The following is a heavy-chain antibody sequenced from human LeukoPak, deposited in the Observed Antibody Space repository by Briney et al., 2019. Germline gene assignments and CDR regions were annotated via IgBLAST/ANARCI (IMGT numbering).Heavy chain of an antibody. J-gene: IGHJ3*02. CDR2: INHSGST. D-gene: IGHD3-9*01. Sequence: SETLSLTCAVYGGSFSGYYWSWIRQPPGKGLEWIGEINHSGSTNYNPSLKSRVTISVDTSKNQFSLKLSSVTAADTAVYYCARVREQLRYFDWLLYGDAFDIWGQGTMVTVSS. CDR3: ARVREQLRYFDWLLYGDAFDI. CDR1: GGSFSGYY. V-gene: IGHV4-34*01.